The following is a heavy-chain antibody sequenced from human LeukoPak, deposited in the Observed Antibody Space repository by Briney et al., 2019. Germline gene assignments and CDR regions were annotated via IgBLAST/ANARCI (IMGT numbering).Heavy chain of an antibody. CDR3: ATAMGKYREGYYFDY. J-gene: IGHJ4*02. V-gene: IGHV1-24*01. CDR1: GYTLTELS. D-gene: IGHD5-18*01. Sequence: ASVKVSCKVSGYTLTELSMHWVRQAPGKGLEWMGGFDPEDGETIYAQKFQGRVTMTEGTSTDTAYMELSSLRSEDTAVYYCATAMGKYREGYYFDYWGQGTLVTVSS. CDR2: FDPEDGET.